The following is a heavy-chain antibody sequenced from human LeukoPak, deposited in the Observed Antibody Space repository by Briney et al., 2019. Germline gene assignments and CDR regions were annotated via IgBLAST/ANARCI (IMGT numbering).Heavy chain of an antibody. CDR1: GFTFSSYS. D-gene: IGHD5-18*01. CDR2: ISSSSSYI. Sequence: PGGSLRLSCAASGFTFSSYSMNWVRQAPGKGLEWVSSISSSSSYIYYADSVKGRFTISRDNAKNSLYLQMNSLRAEDTAVYYCARDGATAMGSYYYYGMDVWGQGTTVTVSS. J-gene: IGHJ6*02. V-gene: IGHV3-21*01. CDR3: ARDGATAMGSYYYYGMDV.